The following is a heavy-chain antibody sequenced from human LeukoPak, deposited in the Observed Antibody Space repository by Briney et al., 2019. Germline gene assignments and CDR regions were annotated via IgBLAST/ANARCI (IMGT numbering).Heavy chain of an antibody. D-gene: IGHD6-13*01. J-gene: IGHJ4*02. V-gene: IGHV4-34*01. CDR3: ARRSIAAAGDGTYDY. CDR1: GGSFSGYY. CDR2: INHSGST. Sequence: SSETLSLTCAVYGGSFSGYYWSWIRQPPGKGLEWIGEINHSGSTNYNPSLKSRVTISVDTSKNQFTLKLSPVTAADTAVYYCARRSIAAAGDGTYDYWGQGTLVTVSS.